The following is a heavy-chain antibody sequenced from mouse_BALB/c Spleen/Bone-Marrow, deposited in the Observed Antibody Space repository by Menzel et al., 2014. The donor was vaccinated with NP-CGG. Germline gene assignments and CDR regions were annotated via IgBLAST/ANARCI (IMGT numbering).Heavy chain of an antibody. V-gene: IGHV4-1*02. Sequence: VQLKHSGGGLVQPGGSLKLSCVASGFDFSRYWMTWVRQAPGKGLEWIGEINPDSSTINYTPSLKEKFIISRDNAKNTLYLQMSKVRSEDTALYYCARPGYYGYQDVWGAGTTVTVSS. CDR1: GFDFSRYW. J-gene: IGHJ1*01. CDR3: ARPGYYGYQDV. CDR2: INPDSSTI. D-gene: IGHD1-2*01.